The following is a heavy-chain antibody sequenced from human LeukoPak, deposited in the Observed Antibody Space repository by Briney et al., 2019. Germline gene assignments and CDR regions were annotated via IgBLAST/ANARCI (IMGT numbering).Heavy chain of an antibody. D-gene: IGHD6-19*01. V-gene: IGHV3-30*03. CDR3: ARDWSQWLVRLGYYFDY. CDR2: ISYDGSNK. CDR1: GFTFSSYG. Sequence: GGSLRLSCAASGFTFSSYGMHWVRQAPGKGLEWVAVISYDGSNKYYADSVKGRFTISRDNSKNTLYLQMNSLRAEDTAVYYCARDWSQWLVRLGYYFDYWGQGTLVTVSS. J-gene: IGHJ4*02.